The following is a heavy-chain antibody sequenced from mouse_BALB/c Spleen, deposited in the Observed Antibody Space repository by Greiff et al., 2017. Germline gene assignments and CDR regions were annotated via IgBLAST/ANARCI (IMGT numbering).Heavy chain of an antibody. Sequence: EVKLMESGGGLVQPGGSRKLSCAASGFTFSSFGMHWVRQAPEKGLEWVAYISSGSSTIYYADTVKGRFTISRDNPKNTLFLQMTSLRSEDTAMYYCARDDYDVPDYWGQGTTLTVSS. D-gene: IGHD2-4*01. J-gene: IGHJ2*01. CDR3: ARDDYDVPDY. V-gene: IGHV5-17*02. CDR2: ISSGSSTI. CDR1: GFTFSSFG.